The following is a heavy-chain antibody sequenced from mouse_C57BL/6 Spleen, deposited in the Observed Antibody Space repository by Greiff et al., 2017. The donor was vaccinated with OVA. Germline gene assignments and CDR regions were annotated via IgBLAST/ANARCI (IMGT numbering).Heavy chain of an antibody. J-gene: IGHJ4*01. V-gene: IGHV1-15*01. CDR3: SGYYYGCSGGMDY. CDR2: IYPEGGGT. Sequence: QVQLQHSGAELVRPGASVTMSCKASGYTFTGYEMHWVQQSPVHGLEWIGAIYPEGGGTSYNQKFKGKAILTADKSSSTAYMELRSLTSEDDAVYYCSGYYYGCSGGMDYWGQGTSVTVSS. CDR1: GYTFTGYE. D-gene: IGHD1-1*01.